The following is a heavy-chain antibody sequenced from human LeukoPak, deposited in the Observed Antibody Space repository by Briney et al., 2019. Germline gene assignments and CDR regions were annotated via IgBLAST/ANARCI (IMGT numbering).Heavy chain of an antibody. D-gene: IGHD6-13*01. CDR3: ATVIAAAGTTSDY. Sequence: GASAKVSCKASGGTFSSYAISWVRQAPGQGLEWMGRIIPIFGTANYAQKFQGRVTITTDESTSTAYMELSSLRSEDTAVYYCATVIAAAGTTSDYWGQGTLVTVSS. CDR2: IIPIFGTA. V-gene: IGHV1-69*05. J-gene: IGHJ4*02. CDR1: GGTFSSYA.